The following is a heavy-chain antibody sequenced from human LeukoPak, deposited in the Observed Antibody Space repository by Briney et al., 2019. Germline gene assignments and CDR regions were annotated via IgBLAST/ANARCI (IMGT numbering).Heavy chain of an antibody. CDR2: IRSKTDGGTT. CDR3: ATGTEQQWLSLDY. CDR1: GFTLKNAW. J-gene: IGHJ4*02. V-gene: IGHV3-15*01. Sequence: GGSLRLSCVASGFTLKNAWMSWVRQAPGKGLEWVGRIRSKTDGGTTDYAAPVKGRFTILRDDSKNTLYLQMNSLKTEDTAVYFCATGTEQQWLSLDYWGQGTLVTVSS. D-gene: IGHD6-19*01.